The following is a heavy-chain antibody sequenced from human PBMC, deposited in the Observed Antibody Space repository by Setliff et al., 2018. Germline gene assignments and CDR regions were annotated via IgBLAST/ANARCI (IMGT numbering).Heavy chain of an antibody. J-gene: IGHJ4*02. CDR1: GFTFSRYG. D-gene: IGHD2-15*01. V-gene: IGHV3-30*02. Sequence: GGSLRLSCAASGFTFSRYGMYWVRQAPGKGLEWVALIRHDGSSKYYADSVKGRFTVSRDNPRNTLYLQMNSLRPEDTAVFYCATSLGYCSGNSCFQTDYWGQGTSVTVSS. CDR3: ATSLGYCSGNSCFQTDY. CDR2: IRHDGSSK.